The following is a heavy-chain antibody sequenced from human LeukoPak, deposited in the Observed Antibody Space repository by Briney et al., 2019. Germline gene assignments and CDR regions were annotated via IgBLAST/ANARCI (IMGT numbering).Heavy chain of an antibody. CDR3: ARSLFLVTMVRGVPGY. CDR2: INTNTGNP. D-gene: IGHD3-10*01. J-gene: IGHJ4*02. CDR1: GYTFTSYA. V-gene: IGHV7-4-1*02. Sequence: GASVKVSCKASGYTFTSYAMNWVRQAPGQGLEWMGWINTNTGNPTYAQGFTGRFVFSLDTSVSTAYLQISSPKAEDTAVYYCARSLFLVTMVRGVPGYWGQGTLVTVSS.